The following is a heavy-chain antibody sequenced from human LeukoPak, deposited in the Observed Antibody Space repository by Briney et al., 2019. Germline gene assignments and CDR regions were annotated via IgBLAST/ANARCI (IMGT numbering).Heavy chain of an antibody. D-gene: IGHD1-26*01. CDR3: ARVGVEWELPDY. V-gene: IGHV1-69*05. CDR2: IIPIFGTA. J-gene: IGHJ4*02. CDR1: GGTFSSYA. Sequence: SVNVSCKASGGTFSSYAISWVRQAPGHAREWMGRIIPIFGTANYAQKFQGRVTITTDESTSTAYMELSSLRSEDTAVYYCARVGVEWELPDYWGQGTLVTVSS.